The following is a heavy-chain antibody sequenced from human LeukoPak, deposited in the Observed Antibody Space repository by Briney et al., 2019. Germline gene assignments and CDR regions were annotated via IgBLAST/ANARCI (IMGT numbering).Heavy chain of an antibody. CDR1: GGTFSSYA. V-gene: IGHV1-69*05. CDR2: IIPIFGTA. CDR3: ARALAGKMSVYYFDY. D-gene: IGHD6-19*01. Sequence: SVKVSCKASGGTFSSYAISWVRQAPGQGLEWMGGIIPIFGTANYAQKFQGRVTITTGESTSTAYMELSSLRSEDTAVYYCARALAGKMSVYYFDYWGQGTLVTVSS. J-gene: IGHJ4*02.